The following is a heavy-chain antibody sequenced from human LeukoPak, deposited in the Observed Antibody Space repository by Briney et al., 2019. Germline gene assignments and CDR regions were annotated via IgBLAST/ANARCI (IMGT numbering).Heavy chain of an antibody. CDR2: IYYSGST. CDR1: GGSISSSSYY. Sequence: PSETLSLTCTVSGGSISSSSYYWGWIRQPPGKGLEWIGSIYYSGSTYYNPSLKSRVTISVDTSKNQFSLKLSSVTAADTAVYYCARDRGLDATDYWGQGTLVTVSS. J-gene: IGHJ4*02. D-gene: IGHD2-15*01. V-gene: IGHV4-39*07. CDR3: ARDRGLDATDY.